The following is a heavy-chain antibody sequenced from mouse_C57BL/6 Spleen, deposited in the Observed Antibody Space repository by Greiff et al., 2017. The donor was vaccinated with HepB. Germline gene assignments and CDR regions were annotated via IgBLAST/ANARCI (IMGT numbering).Heavy chain of an antibody. Sequence: EVQLQQSGPVLVKPGASVKMSCKASGYTFTDYYMNWVKQSHGKSLEWIGVINPYNGGTSYNQKFKGKATLTVDKSSSTAYMELNSLTSEDSAVYYCARTGYGNYVRYFDYWGQGTTLTVSS. D-gene: IGHD2-1*01. J-gene: IGHJ2*01. V-gene: IGHV1-19*01. CDR1: GYTFTDYY. CDR2: INPYNGGT. CDR3: ARTGYGNYVRYFDY.